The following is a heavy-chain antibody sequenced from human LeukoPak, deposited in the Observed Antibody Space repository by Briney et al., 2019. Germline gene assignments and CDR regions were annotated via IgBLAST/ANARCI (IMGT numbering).Heavy chain of an antibody. D-gene: IGHD5-12*01. CDR3: ARRVATWYYFDY. J-gene: IGHJ4*02. CDR2: IIPIFGTA. Sequence: SVKVSCKASGGTFSSYAISWVRQAPGQGLEWMGGIIPIFGTANYAQKFQGRVTITADESTSTAYMELSSLRSVDTAVYYCARRVATWYYFDYWGQGTLVTVSS. CDR1: GGTFSSYA. V-gene: IGHV1-69*13.